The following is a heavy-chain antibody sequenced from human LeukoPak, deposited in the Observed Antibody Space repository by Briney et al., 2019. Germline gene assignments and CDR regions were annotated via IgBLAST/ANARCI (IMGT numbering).Heavy chain of an antibody. D-gene: IGHD3-22*01. CDR3: ARGPSGYYYG. J-gene: IGHJ4*02. CDR2: IYTSGGS. CDR1: GGFIASYS. V-gene: IGHV4-4*07. Sequence: SETLSLTCTVSGGFIASYSWSWIRQPAGKGLEWIGRIYTSGGSDYNPSLKSRVTMSLDTSKNQFYLKMTSVTAADTAVYYCARGPSGYYYGWDQGILVTVSS.